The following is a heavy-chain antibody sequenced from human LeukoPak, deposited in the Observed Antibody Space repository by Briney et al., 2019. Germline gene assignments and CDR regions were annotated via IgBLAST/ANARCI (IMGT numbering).Heavy chain of an antibody. CDR2: IYYSGST. J-gene: IGHJ4*02. V-gene: IGHV4-59*01. CDR3: ASLGRYCSGGSCYYFDY. Sequence: SETLSLTCTVFGGSIRSYYWSWIRQSPGKGLEWIGYIYYSGSTNYNPSLKSRVTISVDTSKNQFSLKLSSVTAADTAVYYCASLGRYCSGGSCYYFDYWGQGTLVTVSS. D-gene: IGHD2-15*01. CDR1: GGSIRSYY.